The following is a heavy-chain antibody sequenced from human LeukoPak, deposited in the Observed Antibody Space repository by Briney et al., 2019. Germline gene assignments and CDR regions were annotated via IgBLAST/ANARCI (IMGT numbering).Heavy chain of an antibody. CDR1: GYTFTSYD. CDR3: ARGVRCGGDCYSGWFDP. J-gene: IGHJ5*02. CDR2: MNPNSGNT. D-gene: IGHD2-21*02. Sequence: ASVKVPCKASGYTFTSYDINWVRQATGQGLEWMGWMNPNSGNTGYAQKFQGRVTMTRNTSISTAYMELSSLRSEDTAVYYCARGVRCGGDCYSGWFDPWGQGTLVTVSS. V-gene: IGHV1-8*01.